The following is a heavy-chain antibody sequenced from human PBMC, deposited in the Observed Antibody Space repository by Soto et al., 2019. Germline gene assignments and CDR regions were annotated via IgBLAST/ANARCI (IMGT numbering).Heavy chain of an antibody. CDR3: ARYSGYEGLRFDP. D-gene: IGHD5-12*01. J-gene: IGHJ5*02. CDR2: IYYSGST. Sequence: QVQLQESGPGLVKPSQTLSLTCTVSGGSISSGDYYWSWIRQPPGKGLEWIGYIYYSGSTYYNPSLTSRVTISVATSKNQFSLKLSSVTAADTAVYYCARYSGYEGLRFDPWGQGTLVTVSS. V-gene: IGHV4-30-4*01. CDR1: GGSISSGDYY.